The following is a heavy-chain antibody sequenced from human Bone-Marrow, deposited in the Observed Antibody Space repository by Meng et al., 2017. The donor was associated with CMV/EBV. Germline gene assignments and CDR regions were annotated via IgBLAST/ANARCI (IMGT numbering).Heavy chain of an antibody. CDR3: ARPYVTRTFPYCFGELLALFLT. V-gene: IGHV3-7*01. D-gene: IGHD3-10*01. J-gene: IGHJ5*02. CDR1: GLTFSTSW. CDR2: IKEDGSEK. Sequence: GESLKISCRDSGLTFSTSWMTWVRQAPGKGLEWVANIKEDGSEKNYVDSVKGRFTISRDNARNSLYLQMNSLRAEDTADYYCARPYVTRTFPYCFGELLALFLTWGQGTLVTVSS.